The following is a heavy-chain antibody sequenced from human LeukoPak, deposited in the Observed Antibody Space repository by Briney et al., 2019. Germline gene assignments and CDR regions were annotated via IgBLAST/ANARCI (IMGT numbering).Heavy chain of an antibody. CDR3: ARQRLGRGYSYGPVDY. V-gene: IGHV4-61*02. D-gene: IGHD5-18*01. CDR2: ISTTGRT. J-gene: IGHJ4*02. Sequence: PSETLSLTCTVSGGSISSGSYYWSWIRQPAGKGLEWIGRISTTGRTNYNPSLKSRVTMSVDTSKNQFSLKLSSVTAADTAVYYCARQRLGRGYSYGPVDYWGQGTLVTVSS. CDR1: GGSISSGSYY.